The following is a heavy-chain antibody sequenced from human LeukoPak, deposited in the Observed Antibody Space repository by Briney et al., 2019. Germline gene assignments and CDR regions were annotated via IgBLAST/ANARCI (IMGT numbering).Heavy chain of an antibody. CDR2: ISSSSSTI. Sequence: GGSLRLSCAASGFTFSSYSMNWVRQAPGKGLEWVSYISSSSSTIYYADSVKGRFTISRDNAKNSLYLQMNSLRAEDTAVYYCARVRKYSSSWYVDYWGQGTLVTVSS. CDR1: GFTFSSYS. D-gene: IGHD6-13*01. V-gene: IGHV3-48*01. J-gene: IGHJ4*02. CDR3: ARVRKYSSSWYVDY.